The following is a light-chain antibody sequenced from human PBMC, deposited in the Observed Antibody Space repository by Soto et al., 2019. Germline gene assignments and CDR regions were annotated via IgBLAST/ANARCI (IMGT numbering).Light chain of an antibody. J-gene: IGKJ1*01. CDR2: DAS. Sequence: EIVFTQSPATLSLSPGERATLSFRASQSVSSYLAWYQQKPGQAPRLLIYDASNRATGIPARFSGSGSGTEFTLTISSLQSEDFAVYYCQQYNNWPRTFGQGTKVDIK. CDR1: QSVSSY. V-gene: IGKV3-11*01. CDR3: QQYNNWPRT.